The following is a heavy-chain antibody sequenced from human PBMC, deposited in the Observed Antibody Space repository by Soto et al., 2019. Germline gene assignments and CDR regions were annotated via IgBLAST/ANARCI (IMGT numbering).Heavy chain of an antibody. CDR3: AREGSGYNF. CDR1: GGTFSSFG. J-gene: IGHJ4*02. D-gene: IGHD5-12*01. V-gene: IGHV1-69*13. CDR2: IIPVFGRP. Sequence: GASEKVSCKASGGTFSSFGISWVRQAPGQGLEWMGGIIPVFGRPNYAQRSRGRLTITADESTNTGYMELISLRSEDTAVYYCAREGSGYNFWGQGTQVTVSS.